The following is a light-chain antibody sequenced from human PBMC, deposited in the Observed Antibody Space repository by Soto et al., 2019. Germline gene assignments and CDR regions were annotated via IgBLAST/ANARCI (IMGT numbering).Light chain of an antibody. J-gene: IGKJ4*01. Sequence: EIVMTQSPATLSVSPGERATLSCRASQSVSSNLAWYQQKPGQAPRLLISGASNRAAGIPDRFSGSGSGTDFTLTISRLEPEDFAVYYCQQYDNSFTFGGGTKVDIK. CDR3: QQYDNSFT. CDR1: QSVSSN. V-gene: IGKV3D-15*01. CDR2: GAS.